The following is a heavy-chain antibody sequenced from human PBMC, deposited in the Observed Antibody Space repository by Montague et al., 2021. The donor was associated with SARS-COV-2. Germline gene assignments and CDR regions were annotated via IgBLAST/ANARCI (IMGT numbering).Heavy chain of an antibody. CDR3: ATYWQGGSGRGS. Sequence: SETLSLTCTVSGVSVSNRYTRWSWIRQSPGKGLEWIGHIDYGGSPNYSPPLRSRVTISLDTSKNQLSLRLNSATAADTAVYYCATYWQGGSGRGSWGQGTLVTVSS. D-gene: IGHD3-10*01. J-gene: IGHJ5*02. CDR1: GVSVSNRYTR. V-gene: IGHV4-61*01. CDR2: IDYGGSP.